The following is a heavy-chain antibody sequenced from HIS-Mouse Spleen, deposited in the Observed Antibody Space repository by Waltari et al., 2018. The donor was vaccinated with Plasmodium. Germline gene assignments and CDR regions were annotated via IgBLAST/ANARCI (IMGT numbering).Heavy chain of an antibody. J-gene: IGHJ3*02. CDR3: ARGPLRADAFDI. Sequence: QVQLQQWGAGLLKPSETLSLTCAVYGGSFSGYYWSWIRQPPGKGLEWIGEINHSGSTNYNPSLKSRVTISVDTSKNQFSLKLSSVTAADTAVYYCARGPLRADAFDIWGQGTMVTVSS. V-gene: IGHV4-34*01. CDR1: GGSFSGYY. CDR2: INHSGST. D-gene: IGHD2-15*01.